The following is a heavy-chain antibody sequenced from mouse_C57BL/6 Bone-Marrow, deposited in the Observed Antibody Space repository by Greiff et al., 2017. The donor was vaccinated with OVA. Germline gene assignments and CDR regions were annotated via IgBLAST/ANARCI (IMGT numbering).Heavy chain of an antibody. CDR2: INPDSSTI. D-gene: IGHD2-3*01. J-gene: IGHJ3*01. CDR3: ARQDIYDGYYAWFAY. Sequence: EVKLQESGGGLVQPGGSLKLSCAASGIDFSRYWMSWVRRAPGKGLEWIGEINPDSSTINYAPSLKDKFIISRDNAKNTLYLQMSKVRSEDTALYYCARQDIYDGYYAWFAYWGQGTLVTVSA. CDR1: GIDFSRYW. V-gene: IGHV4-1*01.